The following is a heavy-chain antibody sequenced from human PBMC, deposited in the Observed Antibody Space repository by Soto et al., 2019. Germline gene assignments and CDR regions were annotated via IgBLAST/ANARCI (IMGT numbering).Heavy chain of an antibody. CDR2: ISSSSSTI. CDR1: GFTFSSYS. Sequence: GGSLRLSCAASGFTFSSYSMNWVRQAPGKGLEWVSYISSSSSTIYYADSVKGRFTISRDNAKNSLYLQMNSLRDEDTAVYYCARDDGRLAAIFGFGYWGQGTLVTVSS. V-gene: IGHV3-48*02. D-gene: IGHD2-15*01. CDR3: ARDDGRLAAIFGFGY. J-gene: IGHJ4*02.